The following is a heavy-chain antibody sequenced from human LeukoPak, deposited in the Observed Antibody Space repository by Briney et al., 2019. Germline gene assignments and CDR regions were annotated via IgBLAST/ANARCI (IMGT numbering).Heavy chain of an antibody. J-gene: IGHJ4*02. CDR3: TISNDYSNYGGVY. D-gene: IGHD4-11*01. V-gene: IGHV3-15*01. Sequence: PGGSLRLSCAASGFTVSSNYMSWVRQAPGKGLEWVGRIKSKTDGGTTDYAAPVKGRFTISRDDSKNTLYLQMNSLKTEDTAVYYCTISNDYSNYGGVYWGQGTLVTVSS. CDR1: GFTVSSNY. CDR2: IKSKTDGGTT.